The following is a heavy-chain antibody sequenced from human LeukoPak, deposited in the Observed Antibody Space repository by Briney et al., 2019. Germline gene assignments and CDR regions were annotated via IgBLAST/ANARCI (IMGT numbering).Heavy chain of an antibody. Sequence: GGSLRLSCAASGFTFSSYAMSWVRQAPGEGLEWVSAISGSGGSTYYADSVKGRFTISRDNSKNTLYLQMNSLRAEDTAVYYCAKRDYGDYEVPFDYWGQGTLGTVSS. V-gene: IGHV3-23*01. CDR2: ISGSGGST. D-gene: IGHD4-17*01. J-gene: IGHJ4*02. CDR1: GFTFSSYA. CDR3: AKRDYGDYEVPFDY.